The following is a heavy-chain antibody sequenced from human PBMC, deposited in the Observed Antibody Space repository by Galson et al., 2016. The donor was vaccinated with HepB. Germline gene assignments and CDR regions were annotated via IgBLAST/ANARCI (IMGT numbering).Heavy chain of an antibody. D-gene: IGHD6-13*01. J-gene: IGHJ6*02. CDR1: GFTFISYD. CDR3: ARDGFPAAAYGMDV. Sequence: LSCAASGFTFISYDMHWVRQAPGKGLEWVAVISYDVRNKYYADSVKGRFTISRDNSKNTLYLQMNSLRAEDTAVYYCARDGFPAAAYGMDVWGQGTTVTVSS. V-gene: IGHV3-30*04. CDR2: ISYDVRNK.